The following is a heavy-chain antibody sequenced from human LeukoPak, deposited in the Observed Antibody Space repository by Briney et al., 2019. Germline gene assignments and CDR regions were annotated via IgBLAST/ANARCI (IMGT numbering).Heavy chain of an antibody. J-gene: IGHJ4*02. V-gene: IGHV3-11*01. Sequence: GESLRLSCAASGFIFSDYDMTWIRQAPGKGLEWISYIDTSSSTIYYADSAKGRFTISRDNAKNSLFLQMNSLRAEDTAVYYCARDRGPCTAWGQGTLVTVSS. CDR2: IDTSSSTI. CDR3: ARDRGPCTA. CDR1: GFIFSDYD. D-gene: IGHD1-26*01.